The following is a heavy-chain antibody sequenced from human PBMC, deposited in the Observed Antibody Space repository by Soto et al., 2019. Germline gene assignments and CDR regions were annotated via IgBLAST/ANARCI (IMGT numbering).Heavy chain of an antibody. CDR1: GFTFSSYA. J-gene: IGHJ3*02. D-gene: IGHD6-19*01. CDR2: ISYDGSNK. Sequence: QTGGSLRLSCAASGFTFSSYAMHWVRQAPGKGLEWVAVISYDGSNKYYADSVKGRFTISRDNSKNTLYLQMNSLRAEDTAVYYCAREGLAVATPGAFDIWGQGTMVTVSS. CDR3: AREGLAVATPGAFDI. V-gene: IGHV3-30-3*01.